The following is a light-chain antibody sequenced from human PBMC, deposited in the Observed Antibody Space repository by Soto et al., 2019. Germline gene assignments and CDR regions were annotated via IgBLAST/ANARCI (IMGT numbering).Light chain of an antibody. V-gene: IGKV3-15*01. CDR2: GAS. Sequence: EIVMTQSPATLSVSPEERATLSCRASQSVDYNLAWYQQKPGQAPRLLIHGASTRATGIPARFSGSGSGTEFTLTISSLQSEDFAVYYCQQYYAWPPYTFGQGTKLEIK. J-gene: IGKJ2*01. CDR1: QSVDYN. CDR3: QQYYAWPPYT.